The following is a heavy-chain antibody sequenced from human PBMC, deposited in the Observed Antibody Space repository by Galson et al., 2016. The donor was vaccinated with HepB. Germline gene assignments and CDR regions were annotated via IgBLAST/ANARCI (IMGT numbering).Heavy chain of an antibody. Sequence: SLRLSCAASGFTFSSYGMHWVRQAPGKGLEWVAVISSDGISKYYADSLKGRFTISRDNSNNTLYLQMNSLRAEDTAVYYCAKDFPLSEYSAYVNGFEYWGQGTLVTVSS. D-gene: IGHD5-12*01. J-gene: IGHJ4*02. V-gene: IGHV3-30*18. CDR1: GFTFSSYG. CDR3: AKDFPLSEYSAYVNGFEY. CDR2: ISSDGISK.